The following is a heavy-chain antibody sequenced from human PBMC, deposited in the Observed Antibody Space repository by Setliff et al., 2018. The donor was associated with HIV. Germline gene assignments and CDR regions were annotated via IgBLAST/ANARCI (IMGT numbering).Heavy chain of an antibody. Sequence: PSETLSLTCTVSGGSISNYYWSWIRQPPGKKLEWTGYIYYSGSTHYNPSLKSRVTISVDTSKNQFSLKLTSVTAADTAVYYCARHPHRYTYGSDYWGQGTLVTVSS. D-gene: IGHD5-18*01. CDR2: IYYSGST. CDR1: GGSISNYY. CDR3: ARHPHRYTYGSDY. J-gene: IGHJ4*02. V-gene: IGHV4-59*08.